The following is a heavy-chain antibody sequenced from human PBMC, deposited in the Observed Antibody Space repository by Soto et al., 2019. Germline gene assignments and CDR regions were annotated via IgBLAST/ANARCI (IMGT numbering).Heavy chain of an antibody. CDR1: GFNFEEYA. J-gene: IGHJ6*02. CDR2: ISWNSDST. Sequence: EMQLVESGGGSVQPGRSLRLSCTASGFNFEEYAMHWVRKAPGKGLEWVSSISWNSDSTGYADSVKGRFTIARDNAKNSLYLQMNSLRGEDTALYYCAKETAWGAGNKFGYFGMDVWGQGTTVTVSS. CDR3: AKETAWGAGNKFGYFGMDV. V-gene: IGHV3-9*01. D-gene: IGHD3-10*01.